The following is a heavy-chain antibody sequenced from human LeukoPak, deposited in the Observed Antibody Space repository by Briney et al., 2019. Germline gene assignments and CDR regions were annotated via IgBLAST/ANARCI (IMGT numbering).Heavy chain of an antibody. CDR3: APDLRTGTTLWDY. D-gene: IGHD1-1*01. CDR1: GYTFTSYG. J-gene: IGHJ4*02. Sequence: ASVKVSCKASGYTFTSYGISWVRQAPGQGLEWMGWISAYNGNTNYAQKLQGRVTMTEDTSTDTAYMELSSLRSEDTAAYYCAPDLRTGTTLWDYWGQGTLVTVSS. V-gene: IGHV1-18*01. CDR2: ISAYNGNT.